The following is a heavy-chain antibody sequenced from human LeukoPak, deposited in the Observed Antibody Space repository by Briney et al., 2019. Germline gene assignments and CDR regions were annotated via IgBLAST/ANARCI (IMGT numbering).Heavy chain of an antibody. CDR1: GFTVSSNY. D-gene: IGHD5-18*01. J-gene: IGHJ4*02. CDR3: AGARGYSYDYFDY. V-gene: IGHV3-53*01. Sequence: GGSLRLSCAASGFTVSSNYMSWVRQAPGKGLEWVSDIYSGGSTYYSDSVKGGFTISSDNSKNTLYLKMNCLRAEDTAVYYCAGARGYSYDYFDYWGQGALFTVSS. CDR2: IYSGGST.